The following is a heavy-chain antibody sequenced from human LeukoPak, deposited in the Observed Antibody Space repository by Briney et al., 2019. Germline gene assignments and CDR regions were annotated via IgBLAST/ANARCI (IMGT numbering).Heavy chain of an antibody. Sequence: GASVKVSCKPSGYTFTDSYIHWVRQDPGVGLQWMGWISPNNGDTKYAEDFQDRVTMTRDTSISTAYMELTGLTPDDTAVYYCVRSPIGASAYWGRGTLVTVSS. CDR2: ISPNNGDT. J-gene: IGHJ4*02. CDR3: VRSPIGASAY. V-gene: IGHV1-2*02. CDR1: GYTFTDSY. D-gene: IGHD3-10*01.